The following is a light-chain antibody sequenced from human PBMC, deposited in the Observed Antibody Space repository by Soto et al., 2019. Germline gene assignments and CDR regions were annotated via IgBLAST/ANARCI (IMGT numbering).Light chain of an antibody. CDR2: GAS. CDR3: LQDYDYPYT. Sequence: IQMTQSPSSLSASVGDRVTLTCRSSRSIRNDLAWYQQRPGKAPMLLVYGASSLAHGAPSRFSGSGSGTDFTLTISGLQPEDFASYYCLQDYDYPYTFGQGTTLDIK. J-gene: IGKJ2*01. CDR1: RSIRND. V-gene: IGKV1-6*02.